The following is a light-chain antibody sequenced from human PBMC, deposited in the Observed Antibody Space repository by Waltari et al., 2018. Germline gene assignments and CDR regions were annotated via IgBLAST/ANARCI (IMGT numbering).Light chain of an antibody. Sequence: DIVVIHPPHPLVLAPGERPASNCKSTRNGLFISNSNNYLDWYQQKPGQSPQLLIYWASTRASGVPDRFSGSGSGTDFTLNISSVQAEDVAVYYCKQALKTPGTFGQGTKVEIK. V-gene: IGKV4-1*01. CDR3: KQALKTPGT. J-gene: IGKJ1*01. CDR1: RNGLFISNSNNY. CDR2: WAS.